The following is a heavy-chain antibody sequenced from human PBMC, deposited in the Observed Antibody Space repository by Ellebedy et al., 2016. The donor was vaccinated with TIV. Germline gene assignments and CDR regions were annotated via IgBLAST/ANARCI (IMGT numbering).Heavy chain of an antibody. CDR1: GLTFTSSA. J-gene: IGHJ6*02. D-gene: IGHD2-2*01. V-gene: IGHV1-58*01. CDR2: IVVGSGKT. Sequence: AASVKVSCKASGLTFTSSAVQWVRQARGQGLEWIGWIVVGSGKTNYAQKFRERVTITRDMSTNTAYMEVGGLRSEDTAVYYCAAPATNYYYYGMDVWGQGTTVTVSS. CDR3: AAPATNYYYYGMDV.